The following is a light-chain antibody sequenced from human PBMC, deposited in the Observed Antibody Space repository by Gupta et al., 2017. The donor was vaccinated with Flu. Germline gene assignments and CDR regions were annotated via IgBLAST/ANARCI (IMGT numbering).Light chain of an antibody. Sequence: TQSPSSLSASVEHRVTITCRASQSISSYLNWYQQKPGKAPKLLIYDASRLKSGVPSRFSGSGSGTDFTLTISRRQPEDFATYYCQQRDSTPWPFGQGTKVEIK. CDR1: QSISSY. CDR2: DAS. J-gene: IGKJ1*01. CDR3: QQRDSTPWP. V-gene: IGKV1-39*01.